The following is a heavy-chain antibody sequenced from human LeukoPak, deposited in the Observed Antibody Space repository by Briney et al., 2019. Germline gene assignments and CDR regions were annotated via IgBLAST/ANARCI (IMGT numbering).Heavy chain of an antibody. J-gene: IGHJ3*02. D-gene: IGHD3-3*01. CDR1: GLTFSWNA. Sequence: GESLRLSCAASGLTFSWNAMSWVRQAPGKGLEWVSGVSGSGGTTSYAACVKGRFTISRDNSKNTLYLHMNSLRAEDTAVYDCAKDGSYDFWSSYSDDATDIWGQGTMVTVSS. CDR2: VSGSGGTT. CDR3: AKDGSYDFWSSYSDDATDI. V-gene: IGHV3-23*01.